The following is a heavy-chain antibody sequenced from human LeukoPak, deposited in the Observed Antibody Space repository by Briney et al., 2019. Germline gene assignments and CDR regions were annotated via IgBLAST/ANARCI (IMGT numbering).Heavy chain of an antibody. J-gene: IGHJ4*02. CDR3: ARGWTCGGLGSTSCRFDY. Sequence: SETLSLTCSVSGGSIRNWCWNWIRQSAGKRLEWIGSICLSADINYKPSLKSRLTMSPDMSNNEISLKLTSVTAADTAVYYCARGWTCGGLGSTSCRFDYWGQGTLVTVSS. CDR2: ICLSADI. D-gene: IGHD2-2*01. V-gene: IGHV4-4*07. CDR1: GGSIRNWC.